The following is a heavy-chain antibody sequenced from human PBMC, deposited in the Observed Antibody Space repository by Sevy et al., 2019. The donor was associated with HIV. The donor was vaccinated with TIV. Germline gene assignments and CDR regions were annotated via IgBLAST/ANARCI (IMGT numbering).Heavy chain of an antibody. D-gene: IGHD3-22*01. Sequence: GGSLILSCAASGFNFNTFAMSWVRHAPGKGLEWVSAISGSSYSTYYANSVKGRFTISRDNSKNTLYLQMNSLRAEDTAVYYCVKEGDGYNYDSSGSFGLWGQGTLVTVSS. CDR3: VKEGDGYNYDSSGSFGL. CDR1: GFNFNTFA. J-gene: IGHJ4*02. CDR2: ISGSSYST. V-gene: IGHV3-23*01.